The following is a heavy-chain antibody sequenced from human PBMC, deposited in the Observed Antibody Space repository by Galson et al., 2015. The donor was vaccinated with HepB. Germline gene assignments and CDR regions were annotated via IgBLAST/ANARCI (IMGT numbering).Heavy chain of an antibody. CDR2: INTNTGNP. D-gene: IGHD6-19*01. CDR3: ARIRVGSGWYEGAY. Sequence: SVKVSCKASGYTFTSYGISWARQAPGQGLEWMGWINTNTGNPTYAQGFTGRFVFSLDTSVSTAYLQISSLKAEDTAVYYCARIRVGSGWYEGAYWGQGTLVTVSS. CDR1: GYTFTSYG. J-gene: IGHJ4*02. V-gene: IGHV7-4-1*02.